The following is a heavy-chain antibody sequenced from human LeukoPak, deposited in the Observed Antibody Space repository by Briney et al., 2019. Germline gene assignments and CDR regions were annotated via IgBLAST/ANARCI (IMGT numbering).Heavy chain of an antibody. CDR1: GFTFSSYS. D-gene: IGHD6-13*01. Sequence: KTGGSLRLSCAASGFTFSSYSMNWVRQAPGKGLEWVSSISSSSSYIYYADSVKGRFTISRDNAKNSLYLQMNSLRAEDTAVYYCARDDSSSWPFDYWGQGTLVTVSS. CDR3: ARDDSSSWPFDY. V-gene: IGHV3-21*01. J-gene: IGHJ4*02. CDR2: ISSSSSYI.